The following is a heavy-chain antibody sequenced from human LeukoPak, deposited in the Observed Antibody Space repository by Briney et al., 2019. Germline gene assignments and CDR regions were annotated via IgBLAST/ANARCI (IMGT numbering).Heavy chain of an antibody. CDR3: ARDPHYSSKFDY. CDR1: GFTFSSYS. J-gene: IGHJ4*02. Sequence: GGSLRLSCAASGFTFSSYSMNWVRQAPGKGLEWVSYISSSSTIYYADSVKGRFTISRGNAKNSLYLQMNSLRDEDTAVYYCARDPHYSSKFDYWGQGTLVTVSS. D-gene: IGHD6-13*01. CDR2: ISSSSTI. V-gene: IGHV3-48*02.